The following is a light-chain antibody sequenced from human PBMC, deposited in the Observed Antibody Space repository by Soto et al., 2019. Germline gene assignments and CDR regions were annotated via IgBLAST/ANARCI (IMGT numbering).Light chain of an antibody. CDR3: QQYNNWPPT. CDR1: QSVSSN. V-gene: IGKV3-15*01. CDR2: GAS. Sequence: EIVLTHSPATLSLSPGATSTLSSTASQSVSSNLAWYQQKPGQATRILIYGASTRATGIPARFSGSGSGTEFTLTISSLQSEDFAVYYCQQYNNWPPTFGQGTKVDI. J-gene: IGKJ1*01.